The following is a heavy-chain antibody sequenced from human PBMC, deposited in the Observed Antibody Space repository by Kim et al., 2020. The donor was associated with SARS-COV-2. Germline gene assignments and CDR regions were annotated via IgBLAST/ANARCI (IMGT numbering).Heavy chain of an antibody. V-gene: IGHV3-30*18. CDR2: ISYDGSNK. CDR1: GFTFSSYG. D-gene: IGHD5-18*01. CDR3: AKDLRGYSYGFQFDY. Sequence: GGSLRLSCAASGFTFSSYGMHWVRQAPGKGLEWVAVISYDGSNKYYADSVKGRYTISRDNSKNTLYLQMNSLRAEDTAVYYCAKDLRGYSYGFQFDYWGQGTLVTVSS. J-gene: IGHJ4*02.